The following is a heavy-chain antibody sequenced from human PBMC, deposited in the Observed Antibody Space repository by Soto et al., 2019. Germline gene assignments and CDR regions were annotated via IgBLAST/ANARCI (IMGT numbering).Heavy chain of an antibody. J-gene: IGHJ4*02. CDR3: VRDRRAVAGPRHYFDY. D-gene: IGHD6-19*01. Sequence: PGGSLRLSCAASGFTFSSYWMSWVRQAPGKGLEWVANIKQDGSEKYYVDSVKGRFTISRDNAKNSLYLQMNSLRAEDTALYYCVRDRRAVAGPRHYFDYWGQGTLVTVSS. CDR1: GFTFSSYW. CDR2: IKQDGSEK. V-gene: IGHV3-7*05.